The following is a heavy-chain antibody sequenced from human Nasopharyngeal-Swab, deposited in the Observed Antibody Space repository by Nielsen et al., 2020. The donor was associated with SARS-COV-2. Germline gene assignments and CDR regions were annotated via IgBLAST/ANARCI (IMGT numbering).Heavy chain of an antibody. CDR1: GFTFSSYW. CDR2: IKQDGSGK. J-gene: IGHJ6*03. Sequence: GESLKISCAASGFTFSSYWMSWVRQAPGKGLEWVANIKQDGSGKYYVDSVKGRFTISRDNAKNSLYLQMNSLRAEDTAVYYCARDRADSSLYYMDVWGKGTTVTVSS. D-gene: IGHD3-22*01. CDR3: ARDRADSSLYYMDV. V-gene: IGHV3-7*03.